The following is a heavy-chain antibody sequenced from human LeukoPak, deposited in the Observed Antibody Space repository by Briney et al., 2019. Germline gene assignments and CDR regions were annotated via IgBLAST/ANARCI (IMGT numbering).Heavy chain of an antibody. V-gene: IGHV1-2*02. CDR2: INPNSGGT. CDR3: ARGQNNWFDP. Sequence: GASVKVSCKASGYTFTGYYMHWVRQAPGQGLEWMGWINPNSGGTNYAQKFQGRVTMTRNTSISTAYMELSSLRSEDTAVYYCARGQNNWFDPWGQGTLVTVSS. J-gene: IGHJ5*02. CDR1: GYTFTGYY.